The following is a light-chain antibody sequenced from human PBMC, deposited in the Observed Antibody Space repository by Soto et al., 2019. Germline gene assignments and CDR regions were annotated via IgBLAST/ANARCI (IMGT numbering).Light chain of an antibody. Sequence: QSALTQPASVSGSLGQSITISCTGTSSDVGGYDFVSWYQQYPGKAPKLIIYEGSKRPSGVSNRFSGSKSGNTASLTISGLQAEDEADYYCCSYAGSTVFGGGTKLTVL. V-gene: IGLV2-23*01. CDR2: EGS. CDR3: CSYAGSTV. CDR1: SSDVGGYDF. J-gene: IGLJ2*01.